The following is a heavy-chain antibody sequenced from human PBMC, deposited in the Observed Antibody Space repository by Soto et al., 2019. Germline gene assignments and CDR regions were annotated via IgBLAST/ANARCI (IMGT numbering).Heavy chain of an antibody. D-gene: IGHD3-10*01. CDR2: ISYDGSNK. J-gene: IGHJ1*01. V-gene: IGHV3-30-3*01. Sequence: GGSLRLSCAASGFTFSSYAMHWVRQAPGKGLEWVAVISYDGSNKYYADSVKGRFTISRDNSKNTLYLQMNSLRAEDTAVYSCARDRDYYGSGNYAYFQHWGQGTLVTVSS. CDR1: GFTFSSYA. CDR3: ARDRDYYGSGNYAYFQH.